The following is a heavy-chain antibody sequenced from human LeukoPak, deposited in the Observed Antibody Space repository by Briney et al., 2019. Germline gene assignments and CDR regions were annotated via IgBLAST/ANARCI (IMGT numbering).Heavy chain of an antibody. D-gene: IGHD3-3*01. CDR3: ARGHSRHYDFWSGQQESWFDP. V-gene: IGHV4-34*01. CDR1: GGSFSGYY. Sequence: PSETLSLTCAVYGGSFSGYYWSWIRQPPGKGLEWIGEINHSGSTSYNPSLKSRVTISVDTSKNQFSLKLSSVTAADTAVYYCARGHSRHYDFWSGQQESWFDPWGQGTLVTVSS. CDR2: INHSGST. J-gene: IGHJ5*02.